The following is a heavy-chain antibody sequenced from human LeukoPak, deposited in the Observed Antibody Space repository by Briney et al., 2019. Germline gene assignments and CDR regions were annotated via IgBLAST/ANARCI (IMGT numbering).Heavy chain of an antibody. CDR1: GFTFSSYE. D-gene: IGHD3-22*01. Sequence: PGGSLRLSCAASGFTFSSYEMNWVRQAPGKGLEWVSYISSSGSTIYYADSVKGRFTISRDNAKNSLYLQMNSLRAEDTAVYYCARPYYYDSSGPPMRYWGQGTLGTVSS. CDR3: ARPYYYDSSGPPMRY. J-gene: IGHJ4*02. V-gene: IGHV3-48*03. CDR2: ISSSGSTI.